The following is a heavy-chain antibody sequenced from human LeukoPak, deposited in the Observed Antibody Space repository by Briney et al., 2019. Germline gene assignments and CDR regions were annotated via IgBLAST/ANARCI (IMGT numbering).Heavy chain of an antibody. CDR3: AKGGDGYNYYFDY. Sequence: GGSLRLSCAASGFTFSSYAMSWVRQAPGKGLEWVSGISGSGGSIRYADSVKGRFIISRDNSKNTLYLQMNSLRAEDTAVYYCAKGGDGYNYYFDYWGQETLVTVSS. CDR2: ISGSGGSI. CDR1: GFTFSSYA. D-gene: IGHD5-24*01. J-gene: IGHJ4*02. V-gene: IGHV3-23*01.